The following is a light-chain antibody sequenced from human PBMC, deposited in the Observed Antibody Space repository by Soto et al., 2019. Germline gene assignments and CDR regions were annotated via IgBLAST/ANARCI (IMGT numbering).Light chain of an antibody. V-gene: IGKV1-5*03. CDR3: QQYNDNWT. Sequence: EIQMTQSPSTLSASVGDRVTITCRASQSISSWLAWYQQKPGTAPKLLIYKASTLQSGVPSRFSGSGSGTEFTLTISSLQPDDSATYYCQQYNDNWTFGQGTK. J-gene: IGKJ1*01. CDR2: KAS. CDR1: QSISSW.